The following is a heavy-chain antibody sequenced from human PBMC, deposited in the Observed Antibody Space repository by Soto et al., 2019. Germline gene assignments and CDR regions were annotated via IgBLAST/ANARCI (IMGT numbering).Heavy chain of an antibody. CDR2: MNPNSGNT. D-gene: IGHD2-2*01. V-gene: IGHV1-8*01. CDR1: GYTFTSYD. J-gene: IGHJ6*03. CDR3: ASWSCSSTSCHKPDYYYYMDV. Sequence: ASVKVSCKASGYTFTSYDINWVRQATGQGLEWMGWMNPNSGNTGYAQKFQGRVTMTRNTSISTAYMKLSSLRSEDTAVYYCASWSCSSTSCHKPDYYYYMDVWGKGTTVTVSS.